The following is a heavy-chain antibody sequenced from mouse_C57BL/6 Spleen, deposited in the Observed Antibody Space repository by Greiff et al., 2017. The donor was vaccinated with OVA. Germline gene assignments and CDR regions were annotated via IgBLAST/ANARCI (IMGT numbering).Heavy chain of an antibody. Sequence: EVKLQESGPGLVKPSQSLSLTCSVTGYSITSGYYWNWIRQFPGNKLEWMGYISYDGSNNYNPSLKNRISITRDTSKNQFVLKLNSVTTEDTATYYCAREGYYYGSSYNYWGQGTTLTVSS. CDR1: GYSITSGYY. V-gene: IGHV3-6*01. CDR3: AREGYYYGSSYNY. J-gene: IGHJ2*01. D-gene: IGHD1-1*01. CDR2: ISYDGSN.